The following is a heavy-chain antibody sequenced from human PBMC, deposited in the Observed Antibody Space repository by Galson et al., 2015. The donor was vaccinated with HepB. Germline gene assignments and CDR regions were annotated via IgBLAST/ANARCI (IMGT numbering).Heavy chain of an antibody. CDR3: AKSGRKGGSGRRGNWFDP. CDR1: GFTFSSYG. V-gene: IGHV3-30*18. CDR2: ISYDGSNK. D-gene: IGHD3-10*01. J-gene: IGHJ5*02. Sequence: SLRLSCAASGFTFSSYGMHWVRQAPGKGLEWVAVISYDGSNKYYADSVKGRFTISRDNSKNTLYLQMNSLRAEDTAVYYCAKSGRKGGSGRRGNWFDPWGQGPWSPSPQ.